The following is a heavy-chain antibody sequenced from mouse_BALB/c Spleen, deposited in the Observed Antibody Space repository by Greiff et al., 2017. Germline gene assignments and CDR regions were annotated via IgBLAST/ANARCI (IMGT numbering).Heavy chain of an antibody. CDR2: ISSGSSTI. D-gene: IGHD1-1*02. CDR3: ARSYGHWYFDV. J-gene: IGHJ1*01. V-gene: IGHV5-17*02. CDR1: GFTFSSFG. Sequence: EVKLMESGGGLVQPGGSRKLSCAASGFTFSSFGMHWVRQAPEKGLEWVAYISSGSSTIYYADTVKGRFTISRDNPKNTLFLQMTSLRSEDTAMYYCARSYGHWYFDVWGAGTTVTVSS.